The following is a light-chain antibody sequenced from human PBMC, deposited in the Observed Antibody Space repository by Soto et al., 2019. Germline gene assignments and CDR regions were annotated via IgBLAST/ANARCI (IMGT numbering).Light chain of an antibody. Sequence: EIVLTQSPGTLSLSPAERATISCRASRTVDSTYLAWYQQKAGQAPRLLIYAVSTRATGIPDRFSGSGSGTDFTLTISRLEPEDFAVYHCQQYVGSSRTFGQGTKVDIK. CDR3: QQYVGSSRT. CDR2: AVS. V-gene: IGKV3-20*01. CDR1: RTVDSTY. J-gene: IGKJ1*01.